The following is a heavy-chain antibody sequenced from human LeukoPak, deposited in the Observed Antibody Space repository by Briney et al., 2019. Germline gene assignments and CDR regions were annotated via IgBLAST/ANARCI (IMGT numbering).Heavy chain of an antibody. CDR2: ISGSGSST. CDR1: GFTFSSYA. D-gene: IGHD3-10*01. J-gene: IGHJ4*02. CDR3: ATVGRKYYYGSGSLLGNDY. V-gene: IGHV3-23*01. Sequence: TGGSLRLSCAASGFTFSSYAMSWVRQAPGKGLEWVSAISGSGSSTDYADSVKGRFTISRDNSKNTLYLQMNSLRAEDTAVYYCATVGRKYYYGSGSLLGNDYWGQGTLVTVSS.